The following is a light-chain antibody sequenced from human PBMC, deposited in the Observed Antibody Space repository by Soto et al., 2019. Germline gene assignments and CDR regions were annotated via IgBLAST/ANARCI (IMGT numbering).Light chain of an antibody. Sequence: QTVVTQEPSFSVSPGGTVTLTCGLSSGSVSTNLHPSWYQQTPGQAPRTLIYNANSRSSGVPDRFSGSILGNKAALTITGAQADDECDYCCVLYMGSGISVFGGGTKVTVL. CDR3: VLYMGSGISV. CDR1: SGSVSTNLH. J-gene: IGLJ2*01. V-gene: IGLV8-61*01. CDR2: NAN.